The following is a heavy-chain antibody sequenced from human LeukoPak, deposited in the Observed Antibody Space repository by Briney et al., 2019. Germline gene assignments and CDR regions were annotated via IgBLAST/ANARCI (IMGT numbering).Heavy chain of an antibody. V-gene: IGHV4-59*08. D-gene: IGHD3-10*01. CDR1: GGSISSYY. CDR2: IYYSGST. Sequence: SETLSLTCTVSGGSISSYYWSWIRQPPGKGLEWIGYIYYSGSTNYNPSLKSRVTISVDTSKNQFSLKLSSVTAADTAVYYCARLSYGSRLGVWGQGTTVTVSS. J-gene: IGHJ6*02. CDR3: ARLSYGSRLGV.